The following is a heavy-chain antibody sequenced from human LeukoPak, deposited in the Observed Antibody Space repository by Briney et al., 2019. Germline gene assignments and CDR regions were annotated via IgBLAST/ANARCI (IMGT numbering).Heavy chain of an antibody. CDR1: GFTFSNYW. V-gene: IGHV3-74*01. CDR2: INSDGINT. CDR3: ARVRLRIAVAGGDAFDI. Sequence: SGGSLRLSCAASGFTFSNYWMHWVRQAPGKGLVWVSRINSDGINTSYADSVKGRFTISRDNAKNTLNLQMNSLRAEDTAVYYCARVRLRIAVAGGDAFDIWGQGTMVTVSS. D-gene: IGHD6-19*01. J-gene: IGHJ3*02.